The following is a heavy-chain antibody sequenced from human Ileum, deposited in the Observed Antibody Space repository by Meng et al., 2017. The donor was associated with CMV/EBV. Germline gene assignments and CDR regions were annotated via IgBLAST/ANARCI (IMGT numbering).Heavy chain of an antibody. J-gene: IGHJ4*02. CDR3: ARNYGSGNWNFFHY. D-gene: IGHD3-10*01. CDR1: GGLISNYY. Sequence: QGRLQEPGPETVKISETVFLTCSVSGGLISNYYWGRLRQPAGKGLEWIAHIYTSGTTNYNPSLKSRVTMSVDTSRNQFSLKLTSVTAADTAVYYCARNYGSGNWNFFHYWGQGTLVTVSS. CDR2: IYTSGTT. V-gene: IGHV4-4*07.